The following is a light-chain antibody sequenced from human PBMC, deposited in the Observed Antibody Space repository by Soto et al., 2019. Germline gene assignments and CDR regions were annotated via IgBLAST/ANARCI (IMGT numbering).Light chain of an antibody. J-gene: IGKJ4*01. CDR1: QSISSY. CDR3: QQSYSTPLT. CDR2: AAS. V-gene: IGKV1-39*01. Sequence: DIQMTQSPSALSASVGDRFTITCRASQSISSYLNWYQQKPGKAPKLLIYAASSLQSGVPSRFSGSGSGTDFTLTISSLQPEDFATYYCQQSYSTPLTFGGGTQVDIK.